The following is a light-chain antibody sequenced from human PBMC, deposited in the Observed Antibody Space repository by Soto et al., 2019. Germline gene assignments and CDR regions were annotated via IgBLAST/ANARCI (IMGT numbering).Light chain of an antibody. J-gene: IGLJ2*01. CDR1: SSDVGGYNY. CDR2: EVS. CDR3: SSYTSSSTLGV. Sequence: QSALTQSASVSGSPGQSITISCTGTSSDVGGYNYVSWYQQHPGKAPKLMIYEVSNRPSGVSNRLSGSKSGNTASLTISGLQAEDEADYYCSSYTSSSTLGVFGGGTKLTVL. V-gene: IGLV2-14*01.